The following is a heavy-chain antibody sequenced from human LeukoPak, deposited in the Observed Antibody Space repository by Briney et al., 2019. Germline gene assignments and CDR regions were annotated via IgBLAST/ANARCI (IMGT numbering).Heavy chain of an antibody. CDR1: GGSISSHY. D-gene: IGHD3-10*02. J-gene: IGHJ5*02. CDR2: IYYSGST. Sequence: PSETLSLTCTVSGGSISSHYWSWIRQPPGKGLEWIGYIYYSGSTYYNPSLKSRVTISVDTSKNQFSLKLSSVTAADTAVYYCARVNNYVRWFDPWGQGTLVTVSS. V-gene: IGHV4-59*11. CDR3: ARVNNYVRWFDP.